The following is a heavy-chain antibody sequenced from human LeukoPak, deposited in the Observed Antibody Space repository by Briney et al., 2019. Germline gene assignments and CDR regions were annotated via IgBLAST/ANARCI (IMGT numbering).Heavy chain of an antibody. D-gene: IGHD6-13*01. CDR3: ARGLHRSAGNPLEY. CDR1: GYTFTSYD. Sequence: GASVKVSCKASGYTFTSYDINWVRQATGQGLEWMGWMNPNSGNTGYAQKFQGRVTITRNTSISTAYMGLSSLRSEDTAVYYCARGLHRSAGNPLEYWGQGTLVTVSS. V-gene: IGHV1-8*03. CDR2: MNPNSGNT. J-gene: IGHJ4*02.